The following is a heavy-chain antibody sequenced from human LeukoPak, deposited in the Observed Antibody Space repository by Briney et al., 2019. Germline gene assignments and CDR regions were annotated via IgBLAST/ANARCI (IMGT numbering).Heavy chain of an antibody. V-gene: IGHV3-15*01. J-gene: IGHJ3*02. CDR1: GFSFSSAW. CDR2: IKSKTNGGIT. CDR3: AREGVGGGAFDI. D-gene: IGHD3-10*01. Sequence: GGSLRLSCAASGFSFSSAWMSWVRQAPGKGREWVGRIKSKTNGGITDYAAPVKGRFTISRDDSKNTLYLQMDSLKTEDTAVYYCAREGVGGGAFDIWGQGTMVTVSA.